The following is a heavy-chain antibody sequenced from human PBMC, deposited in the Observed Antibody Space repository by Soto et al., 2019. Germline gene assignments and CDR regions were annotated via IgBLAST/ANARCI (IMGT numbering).Heavy chain of an antibody. J-gene: IGHJ4*02. D-gene: IGHD6-13*01. CDR2: IKQDGSEK. CDR3: ARDFRRSSSSWTFFDY. V-gene: IGHV3-7*01. Sequence: PGGSLRLSCXASGFTFSSYWMSWVRQAPGKGLEWVANIKQDGSEKYYVDSVKGRFTISRDNAKNSLYLQMNSLRAEDTAVYYCARDFRRSSSSWTFFDYWGQGTLVTVSS. CDR1: GFTFSSYW.